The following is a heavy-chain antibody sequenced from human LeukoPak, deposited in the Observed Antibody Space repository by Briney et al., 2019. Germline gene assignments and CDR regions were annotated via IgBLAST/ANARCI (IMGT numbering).Heavy chain of an antibody. Sequence: GGSLRLSCAASGFIFDDYGMSWVRQAPGEGREWVCCINWKGGSTVYGDSVKGRFTISRDNPKKFLYLQMNSLRAEDTGLYYCARDTMGSGSYYYYGMDVWGQGTTVTVSS. CDR1: GFIFDDYG. CDR2: INWKGGST. CDR3: ARDTMGSGSYYYYGMDV. D-gene: IGHD3-10*01. V-gene: IGHV3-20*04. J-gene: IGHJ6*02.